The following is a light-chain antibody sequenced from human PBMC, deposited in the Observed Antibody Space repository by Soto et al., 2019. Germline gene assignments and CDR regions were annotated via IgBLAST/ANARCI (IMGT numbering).Light chain of an antibody. CDR1: QSVSSSY. CDR3: QQRNIWPPVT. J-gene: IGKJ5*01. CDR2: GAF. Sequence: EIALTQSPGTLSLYPGERATLSCRASQSVSSSYLAWYQQKPGQAPRLLIYGAFNRAPGIPARFSGSGSGTDFTLTISSLEPEDFAVYYCQQRNIWPPVTFGQGTRLEIK. V-gene: IGKV3D-20*02.